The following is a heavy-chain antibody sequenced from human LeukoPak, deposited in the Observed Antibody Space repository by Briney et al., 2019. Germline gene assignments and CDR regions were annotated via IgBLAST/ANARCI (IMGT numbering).Heavy chain of an antibody. CDR1: GFSFADDP. J-gene: IGHJ4*02. CDR3: TRGYYNSF. D-gene: IGHD3-10*01. V-gene: IGHV3-49*04. Sequence: GGSLRLSCTTSGFSFADDPVNWVRQAPGKGLEWLSTIRTEDGDERPEYAASVKGRFTISRDDSRGVGYLQLNSLKAEDTAVHYCTRGYYNSFWGQGTLVTVSS. CDR2: IRTEDGDERP.